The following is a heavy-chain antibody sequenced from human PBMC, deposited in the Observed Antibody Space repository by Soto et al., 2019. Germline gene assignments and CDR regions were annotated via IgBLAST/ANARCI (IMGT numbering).Heavy chain of an antibody. CDR1: GFTFSSYA. J-gene: IGHJ4*02. D-gene: IGHD6-13*01. Sequence: EVPLLESGGGLVQPGGSLRLSCAASGFTFSSYAMSWVRQAPGKGLEWVSAISGSGGSTYYADSVKGRFTISRDNSENTLYLPMNSLRAEDRAVYYWSYSSTPFDSWGQGTLVTVSS. CDR3: SYSSTPFDS. V-gene: IGHV3-23*01. CDR2: ISGSGGST.